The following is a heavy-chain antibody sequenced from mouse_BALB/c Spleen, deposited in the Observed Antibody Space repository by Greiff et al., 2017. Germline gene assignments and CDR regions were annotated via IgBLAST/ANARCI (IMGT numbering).Heavy chain of an antibody. V-gene: IGHV5-6-5*01. J-gene: IGHJ2*01. Sequence: EVHLVESGGGLVKPGGSLKLSCAASGFTFSSYAMSWVRQTPEKRLEWVASISSGGSTYYPDSVKGRFTISRDNARNILYLQMSSLRSEDTAMYYCARGGLRGYYFDYWGQGTTLTVSS. CDR1: GFTFSSYA. D-gene: IGHD1-1*01. CDR3: ARGGLRGYYFDY. CDR2: ISSGGST.